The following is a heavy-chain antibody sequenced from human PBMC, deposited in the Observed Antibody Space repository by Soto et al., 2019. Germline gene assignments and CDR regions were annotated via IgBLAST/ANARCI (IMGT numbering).Heavy chain of an antibody. CDR2: MNPNSGNT. CDR3: ARVSFDSSGYYPPSRDY. D-gene: IGHD3-22*01. Sequence: VASVKVSCKASGYTFTSYDINWVRQATGQGLELMGWMNPNSGNTGYAQKFQGRVTMTRNTSISTAYMELSSLRSEDTAVYYCARVSFDSSGYYPPSRDYWGQGTLVTVYS. J-gene: IGHJ4*02. CDR1: GYTFTSYD. V-gene: IGHV1-8*01.